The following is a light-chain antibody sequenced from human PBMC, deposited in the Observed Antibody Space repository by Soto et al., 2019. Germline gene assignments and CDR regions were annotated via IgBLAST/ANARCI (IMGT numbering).Light chain of an antibody. Sequence: QSVLTQSPSTSASMGASVKLTCTLTSGHTTYAITWHQQQPEKGPRYLMRVNIDGSHSKGDGIPDRFSGSSSGAERYLTISNLQSEDEADYYCQTSGTGGHWLFGEGTKLTVL. V-gene: IGLV4-69*02. CDR1: SGHTTYA. CDR3: QTSGTGGHWL. J-gene: IGLJ3*02. CDR2: VNIDGSH.